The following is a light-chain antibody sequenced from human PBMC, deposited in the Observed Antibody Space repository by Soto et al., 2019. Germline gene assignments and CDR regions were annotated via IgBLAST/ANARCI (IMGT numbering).Light chain of an antibody. CDR2: DAS. CDR1: QSVNSY. Sequence: EIVLTQSPATLSLSPGARATLSCRASQSVNSYLAWYQQSPGQAPRLLIYDASNRATGVPARLGGSGSGTDFTLTISSLEPEDFAIYYCQKRANWPPITFGQGTRLEIK. J-gene: IGKJ5*01. CDR3: QKRANWPPIT. V-gene: IGKV3-11*01.